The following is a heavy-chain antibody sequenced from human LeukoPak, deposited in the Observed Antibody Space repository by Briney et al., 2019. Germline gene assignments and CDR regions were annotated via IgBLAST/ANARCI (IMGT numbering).Heavy chain of an antibody. CDR3: ARQDTMIVVVAPHYDY. CDR2: ISSSSSYI. CDR1: GFTFSSYS. Sequence: PGGSLRLSCAASGFTFSSYSMNWVRQAPGKGLEWVSSISSSSSYIYYADSVKGRFTISRDNSKNTLYLQMNSLRGEDTAVYYCARQDTMIVVVAPHYDYWGQGNVVTVSS. J-gene: IGHJ4*02. V-gene: IGHV3-21*04. D-gene: IGHD3-22*01.